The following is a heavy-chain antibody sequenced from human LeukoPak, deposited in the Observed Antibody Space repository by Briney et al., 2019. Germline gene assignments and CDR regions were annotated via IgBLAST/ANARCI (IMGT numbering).Heavy chain of an antibody. J-gene: IGHJ4*02. CDR1: GFTFSSYS. CDR3: ARKGVGGELGGFDY. D-gene: IGHD3-16*01. CDR2: ISSSSSYI. V-gene: IGHV3-21*01. Sequence: KSGGSLRLSCAASGFTFSSYSMNWVRQAPGKGLEWVSSISSSSSYIYYADSVKGRFTISRDNAKNSLYLQMNSLRAEDTAVYYCARKGVGGELGGFDYWGQGTLVTVSS.